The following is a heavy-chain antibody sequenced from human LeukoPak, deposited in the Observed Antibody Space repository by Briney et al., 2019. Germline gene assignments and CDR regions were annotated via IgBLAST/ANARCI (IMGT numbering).Heavy chain of an antibody. V-gene: IGHV4-59*08. CDR1: GGSIRSYY. CDR2: IYYSGST. Sequence: SETLSLTCTVSGGSIRSYYWSWIRQPPGKGLEWIGYIYYSGSTNYNPSLKSRVTISVDTSKNQFSLKLNSVTDTDTAMYYCARTEYDYDNYAYYYGMDVWGQGTTVTVSS. D-gene: IGHD4-11*01. J-gene: IGHJ6*02. CDR3: ARTEYDYDNYAYYYGMDV.